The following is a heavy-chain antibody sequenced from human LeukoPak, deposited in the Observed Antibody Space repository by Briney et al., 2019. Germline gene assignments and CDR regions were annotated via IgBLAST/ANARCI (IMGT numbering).Heavy chain of an antibody. V-gene: IGHV3-48*01. CDR1: GFSFSSYS. J-gene: IGHJ4*02. CDR2: ISRSSTTI. Sequence: GGSLRLSCSASGFSFSSYSMNWVRQAPGKGLEWVSHISRSSTTIYYADSVKGRFTISRDNAKNSLYLQMNSLRAEDTAVYYCARADSGVNPYWGQGTLVTVSS. CDR3: ARADSGVNPY. D-gene: IGHD4-17*01.